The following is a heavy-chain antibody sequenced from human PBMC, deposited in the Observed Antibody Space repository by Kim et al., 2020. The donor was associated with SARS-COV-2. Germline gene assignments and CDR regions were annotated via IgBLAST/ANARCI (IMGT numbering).Heavy chain of an antibody. CDR2: INSDGSNT. J-gene: IGHJ4*02. CDR1: GLTSTSHW. CDR3: AEGPYSNYAAS. D-gene: IGHD4-4*01. Sequence: GGSLRLSCAASGLTSTSHWMHWVRQAPGKGLVWVSRINSDGSNTNYADSVKGRFTISRDSAKNTLYLQMNSLRADDTAAYYCAEGPYSNYAASWGQGTLV. V-gene: IGHV3-74*01.